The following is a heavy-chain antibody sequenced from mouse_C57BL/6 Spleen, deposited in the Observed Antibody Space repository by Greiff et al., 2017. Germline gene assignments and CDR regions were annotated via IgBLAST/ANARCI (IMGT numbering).Heavy chain of an antibody. CDR3: ARDEMYYGSSHYAMDY. CDR2: ISDGGSYT. J-gene: IGHJ4*01. Sequence: EVQRVESGGGLVKPGGSLKLSCAASGFTFSSYAMSWVRQTPEKRLEWVATISDGGSYTYYPDNVKGRFTISRDNAKNNLYLQMSHLKSEDTAMYYCARDEMYYGSSHYAMDYWGQGTSVTVSS. D-gene: IGHD1-1*01. CDR1: GFTFSSYA. V-gene: IGHV5-4*01.